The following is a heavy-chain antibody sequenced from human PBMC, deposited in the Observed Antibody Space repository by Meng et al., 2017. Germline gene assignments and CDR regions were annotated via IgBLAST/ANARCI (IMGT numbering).Heavy chain of an antibody. CDR2: ISSSGSTI. J-gene: IGHJ6*02. CDR3: ARRGGFVSGSPIYYYYYGMDV. Sequence: GGSLRLSCAASGFTFSSYEMNWVRQAPGKGLEWVSYISSSGSTIYYADSVKGRFTISRDNAKNSLYLQMNSLRAEDTAVYYCARRGGFVSGSPIYYYYYGMDVWGQGTTVTVSS. D-gene: IGHD6-19*01. V-gene: IGHV3-48*03. CDR1: GFTFSSYE.